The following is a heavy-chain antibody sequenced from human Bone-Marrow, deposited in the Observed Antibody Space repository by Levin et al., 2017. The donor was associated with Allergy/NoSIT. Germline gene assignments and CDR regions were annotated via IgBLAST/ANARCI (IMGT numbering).Heavy chain of an antibody. J-gene: IGHJ5*02. D-gene: IGHD5-12*01. CDR2: IYYSGST. Sequence: PSETLSLTCTVSGGSISSYYWSWIRQPPGKGLEWIGYIYYSGSTNYNPSLKSRVTISVDTSKNQFSLKLSSVTAADTAVYYCAREGSGYSGYDSFWFDPWGQGTLVTVSS. CDR1: GGSISSYY. V-gene: IGHV4-59*01. CDR3: AREGSGYSGYDSFWFDP.